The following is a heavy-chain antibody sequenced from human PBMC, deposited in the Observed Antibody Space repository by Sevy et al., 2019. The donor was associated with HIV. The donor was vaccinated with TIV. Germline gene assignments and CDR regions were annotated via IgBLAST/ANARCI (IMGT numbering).Heavy chain of an antibody. CDR2: ISGPSGTT. Sequence: GGSLRLSCAASGFTFGNYAMTWVRQAAGKGLEWVSSISGPSGTTYYADSVKGRFTNSRDNSKNTLYIQMNSLRAEDTAVYYCAKDRIEGARKLHYWGQRTLVTVSS. CDR1: GFTFGNYA. D-gene: IGHD1-26*01. V-gene: IGHV3-23*01. J-gene: IGHJ4*02. CDR3: AKDRIEGARKLHY.